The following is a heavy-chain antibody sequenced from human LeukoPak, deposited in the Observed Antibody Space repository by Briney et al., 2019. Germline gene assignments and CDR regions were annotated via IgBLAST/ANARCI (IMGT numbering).Heavy chain of an antibody. CDR3: AKDDLRGSRTFDS. V-gene: IGHV3-30-3*01. J-gene: IGHJ4*02. CDR1: GFSFSGYD. D-gene: IGHD1-26*01. CDR2: ISYEGSNT. Sequence: PGGSLRLSCAASGFSFSGYDMHWVRQAPGKGLEWVAVISYEGSNTYHSDSVKGRFTISRDNSKSTLYLQMNSLRADDTAIYYCAKDDLRGSRTFDSWGQGTLVTVSS.